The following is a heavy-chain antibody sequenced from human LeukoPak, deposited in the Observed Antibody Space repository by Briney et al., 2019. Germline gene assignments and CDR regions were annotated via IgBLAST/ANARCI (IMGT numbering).Heavy chain of an antibody. CDR1: LDSVSSNSAA. V-gene: IGHV6-1*01. CDR2: TYYRSKWYN. CDR3: GGQKNGWIDY. J-gene: IGHJ4*02. Sequence: SQTLSLTCAISLDSVSSNSAACSSGRQPPSGGLEWLGRTYYRSKWYNDYAVSMRCRIIINPDTSKIHFFLQLNSVPPEDTGIYYCGGQKNGWIDYWGQGTLVTVSS. D-gene: IGHD6-19*01.